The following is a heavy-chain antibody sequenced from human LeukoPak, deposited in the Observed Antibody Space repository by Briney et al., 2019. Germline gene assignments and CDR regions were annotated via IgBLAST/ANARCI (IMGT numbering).Heavy chain of an antibody. D-gene: IGHD1-26*01. CDR2: IIPIFGTA. V-gene: IGHV1-69*05. Sequence: ASVKVSCKASGGTFSSYAISWVRQAPGQGLEWMGGIIPIFGTANYAQKFQGRVTITTNESTSTAYMELSSLRSEDTAVYYCARAVGATRGYYYYMDVWGKGTTVTVSS. J-gene: IGHJ6*03. CDR3: ARAVGATRGYYYYMDV. CDR1: GGTFSSYA.